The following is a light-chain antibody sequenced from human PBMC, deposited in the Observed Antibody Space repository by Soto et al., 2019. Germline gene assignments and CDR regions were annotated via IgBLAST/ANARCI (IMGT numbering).Light chain of an antibody. CDR2: LKSDGSH. Sequence: QLVLTQSPSASASLGASVKLTCTLSSGHSSYAIAWHQQQPEKGPRYLMKLKSDGSHSKGDGNPDRFSGSSSGAERYLTISSLESEDEADYYCQTWGTGIVVFGGGTKLTVL. J-gene: IGLJ2*01. V-gene: IGLV4-69*01. CDR1: SGHSSYA. CDR3: QTWGTGIVV.